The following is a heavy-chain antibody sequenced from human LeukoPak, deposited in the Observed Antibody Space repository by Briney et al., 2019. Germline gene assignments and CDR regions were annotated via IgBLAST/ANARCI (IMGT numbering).Heavy chain of an antibody. CDR1: GFTFSSYW. Sequence: GGSLRLSCAASGFTFSSYWMHWVRHAPGKGLVWVSRMDSDESTTTYADSVKGRFTISRDNAKNTLYLQMNSLRAEDTAVYYCAKKKRHDYYYGMDVWGQGTTVTVSS. CDR3: AKKKRHDYYYGMDV. D-gene: IGHD1-1*01. J-gene: IGHJ6*02. CDR2: MDSDESTT. V-gene: IGHV3-74*01.